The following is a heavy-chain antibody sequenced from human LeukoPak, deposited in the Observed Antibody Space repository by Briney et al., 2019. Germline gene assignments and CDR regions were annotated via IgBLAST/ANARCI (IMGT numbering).Heavy chain of an antibody. J-gene: IGHJ1*01. V-gene: IGHV3-9*01. CDR2: ISWNSGSI. CDR3: AKCLPQGYSSSCGLQH. D-gene: IGHD6-13*01. Sequence: PGGSLRLSCAASGFTFDDYAMHWVRQAPGKGLEWVSGISWNSGSIGYADSVKGRFTISRDNAKNSLYLQMNSLRAEDTALYYCAKCLPQGYSSSCGLQHWGQGTLVTVSS. CDR1: GFTFDDYA.